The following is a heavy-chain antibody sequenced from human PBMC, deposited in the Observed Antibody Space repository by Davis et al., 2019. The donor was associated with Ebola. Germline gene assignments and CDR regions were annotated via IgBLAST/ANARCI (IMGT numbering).Heavy chain of an antibody. CDR2: ISYDGSNK. V-gene: IGHV3-30-3*01. CDR1: GFTFSSYA. D-gene: IGHD1-26*01. J-gene: IGHJ4*02. Sequence: GESLKISCAASGFTFSSYAMHWVRQAPGKGLEWVAVISYDGSNKYYADSVKGRFTISRDNSKNTLYLQMNSLRAEDTAMYYCTREEGGATDYWGQGTLVTVAS. CDR3: TREEGGATDY.